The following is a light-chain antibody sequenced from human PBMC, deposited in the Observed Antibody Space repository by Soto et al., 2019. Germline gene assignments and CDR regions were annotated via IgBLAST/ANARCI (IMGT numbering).Light chain of an antibody. V-gene: IGLV2-8*01. J-gene: IGLJ1*01. CDR3: SSSAGSNSSVV. CDR2: EVS. Sequence: QSALTQPPSASGSPGQSVTISCTGTSSDVGGYNYVSWYQQHPGKAPKLMIYEVSKRPSGVPDRFSGSKSGNTASLTVSGRQAEDEADYYCSSSAGSNSSVVFGTGTKVTVL. CDR1: SSDVGGYNY.